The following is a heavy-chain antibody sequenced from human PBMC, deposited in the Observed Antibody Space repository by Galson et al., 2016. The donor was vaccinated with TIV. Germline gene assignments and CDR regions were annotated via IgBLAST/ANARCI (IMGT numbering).Heavy chain of an antibody. CDR1: GFTFSNYG. J-gene: IGHJ4*02. D-gene: IGHD3-10*01. CDR2: ISYDGSNK. V-gene: IGHV3-30*18. CDR3: VKVFGSGSYFQGFYLDF. Sequence: FLRLSCAASGFTFSNYGMHWVRQAPGKGLEWVAVISYDGSNKYYADSVKGRFTISRDNSKDTLFLKMNSLRPEDTAVYYCVKVFGSGSYFQGFYLDFWGQGTLVTVSS.